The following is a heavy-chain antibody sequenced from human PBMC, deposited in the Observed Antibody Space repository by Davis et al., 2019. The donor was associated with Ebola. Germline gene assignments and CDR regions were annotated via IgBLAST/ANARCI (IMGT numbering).Heavy chain of an antibody. D-gene: IGHD2-2*01. CDR1: GGSFSGYY. V-gene: IGHV4-34*01. Sequence: SETLSLTCAVYGGSFSGYYWSWIRQPPGKGLEWIGEINHSGSTNYKPSLKSRVTISVDTSKNQFSLKLSSVTAADTAVYYCARGPTIPRPLGYCSSTSCFRDGMDVWGQGTTVTVSS. CDR3: ARGPTIPRPLGYCSSTSCFRDGMDV. CDR2: INHSGST. J-gene: IGHJ6*02.